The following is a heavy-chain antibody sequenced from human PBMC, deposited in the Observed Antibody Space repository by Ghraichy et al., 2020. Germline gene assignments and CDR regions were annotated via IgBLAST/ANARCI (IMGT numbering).Heavy chain of an antibody. D-gene: IGHD1-7*01. Sequence: SQTLSLTCTVSGGSISSGDYYWSWIRQPPGKGLEWIGYIYYSGSTYYNPSLKSRVTISVDTSKNQFSLKLSSVTAADTAVYYCAREGITGTTMRYYYYYGMDVWGQGTTVTVSS. CDR3: AREGITGTTMRYYYYYGMDV. V-gene: IGHV4-30-4*01. J-gene: IGHJ6*02. CDR2: IYYSGST. CDR1: GGSISSGDYY.